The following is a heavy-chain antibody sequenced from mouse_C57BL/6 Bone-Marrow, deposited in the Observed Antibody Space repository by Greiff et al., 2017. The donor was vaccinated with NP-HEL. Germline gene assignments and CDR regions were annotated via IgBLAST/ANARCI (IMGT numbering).Heavy chain of an antibody. CDR2: ISSGGSYT. CDR1: GFTFSSYG. V-gene: IGHV5-6*02. D-gene: IGHD1-1*01. Sequence: EVKVVESGGDLVKPGGSLKLSCAASGFTFSSYGMSWVRQTPDKRLEWVATISSGGSYTYYLDSVKGRFTISRDNAKNTLYLQMSSLKSEDTAMYYCARRLRSFAYWGQGTLVTVSA. CDR3: ARRLRSFAY. J-gene: IGHJ3*01.